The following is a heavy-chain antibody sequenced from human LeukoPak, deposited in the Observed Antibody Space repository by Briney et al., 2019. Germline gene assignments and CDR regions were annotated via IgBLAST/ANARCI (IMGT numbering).Heavy chain of an antibody. CDR1: GFTFSSYA. V-gene: IGHV3-23*01. CDR3: ARDQSSSWDQYGMDV. CDR2: ISGSGGST. D-gene: IGHD6-13*01. J-gene: IGHJ6*02. Sequence: GGSLRLSCAASGFTFSSYAMSWVRQAPGKGLEWVSAISGSGGSTYYADSVKGRFTISRDNSKNTLYLQMNSLRAEDTAVYYCARDQSSSWDQYGMDVWGQGTTVTVSS.